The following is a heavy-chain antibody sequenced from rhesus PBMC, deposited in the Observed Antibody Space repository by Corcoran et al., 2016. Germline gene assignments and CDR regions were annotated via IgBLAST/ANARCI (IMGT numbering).Heavy chain of an antibody. J-gene: IGHJ4*01. CDR1: GFSISTSGMG. D-gene: IGHD3-22*01. CDR2: IYWDDDK. V-gene: IGHV2-174*01. CDR3: ARLYWSDYVRAMDY. Sequence: QVTLKESGPALVKPTQTLTLTCTFSGFSISTSGMGVGWLRQPPGKPLEWLALIYWDDDKYYSTSLKSRLTISKDTSKNQVVLTMTNMDPVDTATYYCARLYWSDYVRAMDYWGQGVLVTVSS.